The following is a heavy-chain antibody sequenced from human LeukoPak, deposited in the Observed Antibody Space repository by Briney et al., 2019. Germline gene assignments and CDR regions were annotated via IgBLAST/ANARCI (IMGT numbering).Heavy chain of an antibody. V-gene: IGHV4-39*07. Sequence: KPSETLSLTSTVSGGSISSSSYYWGWIRQPPGKGLEWIGSIYYSGSTYYNPSLKSRVTISVDTSKNQFSLKLSSVTAADTAVYYCARDASASIAALPYGMDVWGQGTTVTDSS. CDR2: IYYSGST. D-gene: IGHD6-13*01. CDR3: ARDASASIAALPYGMDV. J-gene: IGHJ6*02. CDR1: GGSISSSSYY.